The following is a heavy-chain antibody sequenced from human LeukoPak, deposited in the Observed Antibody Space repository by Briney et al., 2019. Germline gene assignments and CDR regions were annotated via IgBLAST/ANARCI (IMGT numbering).Heavy chain of an antibody. CDR3: ARGAGRSGDLDVFDI. D-gene: IGHD1-26*01. J-gene: IGHJ3*02. CDR2: IDPTGDST. Sequence: ASFKISCKASGYTFTRYYIHCVRQAPGQGLEWMGIIDPTGDSTNSSQRFQHRLIITRDSTTNIAYLPLSSVRCEDTAVYFCARGAGRSGDLDVFDIWGQGRVVTVSS. CDR1: GYTFTRYY. V-gene: IGHV1-46*01.